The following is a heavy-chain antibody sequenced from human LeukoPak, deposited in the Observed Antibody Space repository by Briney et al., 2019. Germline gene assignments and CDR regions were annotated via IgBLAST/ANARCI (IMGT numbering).Heavy chain of an antibody. CDR3: ARGFTMVRGTNWFDP. CDR2: IYHSGST. Sequence: SGTLSLTCTVSGGSISSSNWWSWVRQPPGKGLEWIGYIYHSGSTYYNPSLKSRVTISVDRSKNQFSLKLSSVTAADTAVYYCARGFTMVRGTNWFDPWGQGTLVTVSS. J-gene: IGHJ5*02. V-gene: IGHV4-4*02. D-gene: IGHD3-10*01. CDR1: GGSISSSNW.